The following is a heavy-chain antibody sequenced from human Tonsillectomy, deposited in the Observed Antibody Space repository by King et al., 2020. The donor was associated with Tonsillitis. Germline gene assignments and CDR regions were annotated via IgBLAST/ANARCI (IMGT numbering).Heavy chain of an antibody. D-gene: IGHD3-3*01. CDR3: ARDAMLVEWRDYYYVMDV. CDR1: GGSISSGDYF. Sequence: VQLQESGPGLVKPSQTLSLTCTVSGGSISSGDYFWSWIRQHPGKGLEWIGYIFYSGNTYYKPSLKSRVTISVDTSENQFSLKLSAVTAADTAVYYWARDAMLVEWRDYYYVMDVWGQGTTVIVSS. J-gene: IGHJ6*02. CDR2: IFYSGNT. V-gene: IGHV4-31*03.